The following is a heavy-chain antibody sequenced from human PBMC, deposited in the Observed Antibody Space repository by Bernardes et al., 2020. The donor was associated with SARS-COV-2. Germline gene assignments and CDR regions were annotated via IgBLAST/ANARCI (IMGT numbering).Heavy chain of an antibody. CDR1: GFTFTTYS. Sequence: GWSLRLSCAASGFTFTTYSMNWVRQAPGKGLEWVAYISSSGNTIYYADSVKGRFTISRDNAKDSLSLQMNSLRAEDTAVYYCRGVYYYYGMEVWGPGTTGTV. CDR3: RGVYYYYGMEV. CDR2: ISSSGNTI. V-gene: IGHV3-48*01. J-gene: IGHJ6*02.